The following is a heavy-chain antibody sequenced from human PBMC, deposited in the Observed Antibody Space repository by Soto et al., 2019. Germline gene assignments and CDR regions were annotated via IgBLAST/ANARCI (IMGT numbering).Heavy chain of an antibody. CDR3: ARESGGYYFDY. V-gene: IGHV3-33*01. CDR2: IWYDGSNK. D-gene: IGHD1-26*01. Sequence: QVQLVESGGGVVQPGRSLRLSCAASGFTFSSYGMHWVRQAPGKGLEWVAVIWYDGSNKYYADSVKGRFTISRDNSKNTLYLQMNSLRGEDTAVYYCARESGGYYFDYWGQGTLVTVSS. CDR1: GFTFSSYG. J-gene: IGHJ4*02.